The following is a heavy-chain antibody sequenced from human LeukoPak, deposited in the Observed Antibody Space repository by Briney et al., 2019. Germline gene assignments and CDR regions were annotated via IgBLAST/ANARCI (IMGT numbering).Heavy chain of an antibody. CDR1: GFTVTGNY. D-gene: IGHD4-17*01. CDR2: IYPDGRT. Sequence: GGSLRLSCAVSGFTVTGNYMSWVRQAPGKGLQWVSVIYPDGRTYYADSVKGRFTTSRDISRNTPLLQMNNLRADDTAVHYCARTNPVYGDYGYWGQGTLVTVSS. J-gene: IGHJ4*02. CDR3: ARTNPVYGDYGY. V-gene: IGHV3-53*01.